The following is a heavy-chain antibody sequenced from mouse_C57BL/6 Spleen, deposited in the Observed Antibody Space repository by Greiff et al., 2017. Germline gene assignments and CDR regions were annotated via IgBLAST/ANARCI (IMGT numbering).Heavy chain of an antibody. Sequence: QVQLQQPGAELVKPGASVKMSCKASGYTFTSYWITWVKQRPGQGLEWIGDIYPGSGSPNYNEKFKSKATLTVATSSSTAYMELSSLTSEDSAVYYGARDGSLFTTVGAPGFAYWGQGTLVTVSA. J-gene: IGHJ3*01. CDR2: IYPGSGSP. D-gene: IGHD1-1*01. CDR3: ARDGSLFTTVGAPGFAY. V-gene: IGHV1-55*01. CDR1: GYTFTSYW.